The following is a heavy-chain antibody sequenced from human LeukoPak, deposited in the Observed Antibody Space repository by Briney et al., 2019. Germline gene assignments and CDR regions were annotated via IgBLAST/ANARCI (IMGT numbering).Heavy chain of an antibody. V-gene: IGHV3-7*01. Sequence: GGSLRLSCAASGFTFSTYWMSWVRQAPGKGLEWVANIKEDGSGKYYVDSVKGRFTISRDNAKNSLYLEMNSLRAEDTAVYYCARDLFAAAAGTKDWGQGTLVTVSS. CDR1: GFTFSTYW. J-gene: IGHJ4*02. CDR2: IKEDGSGK. D-gene: IGHD6-13*01. CDR3: ARDLFAAAAGTKD.